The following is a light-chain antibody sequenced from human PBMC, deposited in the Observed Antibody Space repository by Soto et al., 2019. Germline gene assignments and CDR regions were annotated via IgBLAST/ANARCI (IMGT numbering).Light chain of an antibody. CDR1: QSVSSSY. CDR2: GAS. V-gene: IGKV3-20*01. Sequence: EIVLTQSPGTLSLSPGERATLSCSASQSVSSSYLAWYQQKPGQAPRLLIYGASSRATGIPDRFSGSGSGTDFTLNISRLEPEDFAVYYCQQYGSSPPMYSFGQGTKLEIK. CDR3: QQYGSSPPMYS. J-gene: IGKJ2*01.